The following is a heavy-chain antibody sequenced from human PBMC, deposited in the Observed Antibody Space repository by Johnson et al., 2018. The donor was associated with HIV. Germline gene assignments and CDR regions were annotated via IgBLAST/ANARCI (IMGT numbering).Heavy chain of an antibody. V-gene: IGHV3-30*02. CDR2: IRYDGSTK. CDR3: AREMATIRGYAFDI. J-gene: IGHJ3*02. CDR1: GFTFSSHG. D-gene: IGHD5-24*01. Sequence: VQLVESVGGVVQPGGSLRLSCAASGFTFSSHGMHWVRQAPGKGLDWVSFIRYDGSTKYYADSVKARFTISRDNSKNTLYLQMNSLRAEDTAGYYCAREMATIRGYAFDIWGQGTMVTVSS.